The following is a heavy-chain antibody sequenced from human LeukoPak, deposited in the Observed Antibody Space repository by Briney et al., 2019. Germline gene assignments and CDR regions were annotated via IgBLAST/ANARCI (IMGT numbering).Heavy chain of an antibody. CDR2: IYYSGST. CDR1: GGPISSYY. D-gene: IGHD5-18*01. Sequence: SETLSLTCTVSGGPISSYYWSWIRQPPGKGLEWIGYIYYSGSTNYNPSLKSRVTISVDTSKNQFSLKLSSVTAADTAVYYCARGVQPWLSALFDYWGQGTLVTVSS. CDR3: ARGVQPWLSALFDY. J-gene: IGHJ4*02. V-gene: IGHV4-59*01.